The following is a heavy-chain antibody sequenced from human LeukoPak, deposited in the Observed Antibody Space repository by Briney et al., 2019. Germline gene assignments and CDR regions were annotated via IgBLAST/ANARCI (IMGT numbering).Heavy chain of an antibody. J-gene: IGHJ4*02. D-gene: IGHD6-13*01. CDR1: GFTFSTYG. CDR3: ARVSTDGTVDN. Sequence: PGGSLRLSCAASGFTFSTYGMQWVRQAPGKGLGWVAAIWYDGSNKYYADSVKGRFTMSRDNSKNTLYLQMNSLRAEDTAVYYCARVSTDGTVDNWGQGTLVTVSS. CDR2: IWYDGSNK. V-gene: IGHV3-33*01.